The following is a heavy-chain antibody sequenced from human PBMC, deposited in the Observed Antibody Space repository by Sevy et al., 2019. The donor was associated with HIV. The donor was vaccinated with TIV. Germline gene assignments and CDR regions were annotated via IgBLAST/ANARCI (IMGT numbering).Heavy chain of an antibody. Sequence: ASVKVSCKASGYTFTSYGISWVRQAPGQGLEWMGWISAYNGNTNYAQMLQGRVTMTTDTSTSTAYMELRSLRSDDTAVYYCARDMARINYYDSSGYYVFDYWGQGTLVTVSS. CDR3: ARDMARINYYDSSGYYVFDY. CDR1: GYTFTSYG. V-gene: IGHV1-18*04. CDR2: ISAYNGNT. D-gene: IGHD3-22*01. J-gene: IGHJ4*02.